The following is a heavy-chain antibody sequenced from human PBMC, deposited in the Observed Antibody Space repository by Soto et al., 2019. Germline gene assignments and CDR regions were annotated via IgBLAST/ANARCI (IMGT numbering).Heavy chain of an antibody. CDR2: VIPIFGTA. J-gene: IGHJ4*02. V-gene: IGHV1-69*12. D-gene: IGHD2-15*01. CDR1: GGTFSSYA. Sequence: QVQLVQSGAEVKKPGSSVKVSCKASGGTFSSYAISWVRQAPGQGLEWMGGVIPIFGTANYAQKFQGRVTIHADESTSTAYMALSSLSSEDTAVYYCASESRYCSGGSCYFLPGIDYWGQGTLVTVSS. CDR3: ASESRYCSGGSCYFLPGIDY.